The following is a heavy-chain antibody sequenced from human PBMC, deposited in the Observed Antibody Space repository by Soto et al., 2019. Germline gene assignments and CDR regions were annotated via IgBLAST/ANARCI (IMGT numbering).Heavy chain of an antibody. CDR1: GGSISSFY. CDR3: ARTDFWSGYGPFGH. V-gene: IGHV4-59*01. CDR2: IYYSGST. J-gene: IGHJ5*02. D-gene: IGHD3-3*01. Sequence: SETLSLTCTVSGGSISSFYWSWIRQPPGKGLEWIGYIYYSGSTNYNPSLKSRVTISVDTSKNQFSLKLSSVTAADTAVYYCARTDFWSGYGPFGHWGQGTLVTVSS.